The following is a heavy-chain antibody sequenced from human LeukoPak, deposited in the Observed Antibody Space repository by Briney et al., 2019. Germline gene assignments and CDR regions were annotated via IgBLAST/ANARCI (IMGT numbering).Heavy chain of an antibody. CDR2: ISDSGGST. Sequence: GGSLRLSCAASGFTFSSYAMSWVRQAPGNGLEWVSAISDSGGSTYYADSVKGRFTISRDNAKNTLYLQMNGLRAEDTAVYYCARDLVVTSGYWGQGTLVTVSS. J-gene: IGHJ4*02. D-gene: IGHD2-2*01. V-gene: IGHV3-23*01. CDR3: ARDLVVTSGY. CDR1: GFTFSSYA.